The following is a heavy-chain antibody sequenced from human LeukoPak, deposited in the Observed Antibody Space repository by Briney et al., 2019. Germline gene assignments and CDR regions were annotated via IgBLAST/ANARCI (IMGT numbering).Heavy chain of an antibody. V-gene: IGHV4-34*01. J-gene: IGHJ6*04. CDR3: ARLGYCSGGSCSVYYYYYGMDV. D-gene: IGHD2-15*01. Sequence: SETLSLTCAVYGGSFSGYYWSWIRQPPGKGLEWTGEINHSGSTNYNPSLKSRVTISVDTSKNQFSLKLSSVTAADTAVYYCARLGYCSGGSCSVYYYYYGMDVWGKGTTVTVSS. CDR2: INHSGST. CDR1: GGSFSGYY.